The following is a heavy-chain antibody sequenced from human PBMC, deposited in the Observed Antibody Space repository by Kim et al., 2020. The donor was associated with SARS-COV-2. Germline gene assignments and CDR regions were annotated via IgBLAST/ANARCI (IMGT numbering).Heavy chain of an antibody. V-gene: IGHV4-59*01. Sequence: LKSRDPLSVDTSKNQFSLKLSSVTAADTAVYYCARARVGIFGVVTHFDYWGQGTLVTVSS. D-gene: IGHD3-3*01. J-gene: IGHJ4*02. CDR3: ARARVGIFGVVTHFDY.